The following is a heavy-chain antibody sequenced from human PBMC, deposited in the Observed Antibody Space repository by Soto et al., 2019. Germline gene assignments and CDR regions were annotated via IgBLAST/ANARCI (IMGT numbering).Heavy chain of an antibody. Sequence: QVQLVQSGGGVVQPGRSLRLSCAASGFNFNTYFMHWVRQAPGKGLEWVAMIFPNGRDKEYADSVKGRFTISRDNSNNXXXXXXXXXXXXXXXXXXXXXXXXXXXXCDLAYWGQGALVTVSS. CDR3: XXXXXXXXXCDLAY. CDR1: GFNFNTYF. D-gene: IGHD2-21*01. CDR2: IFPNGRDK. V-gene: IGHV3-30*03. J-gene: IGHJ4*02.